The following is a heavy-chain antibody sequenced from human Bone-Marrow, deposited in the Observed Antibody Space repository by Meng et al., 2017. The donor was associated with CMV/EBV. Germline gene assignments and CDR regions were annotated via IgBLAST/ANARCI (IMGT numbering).Heavy chain of an antibody. CDR1: GYTFTSYY. D-gene: IGHD1-1*01. CDR3: ARERYNWNDGGSHYFDY. CDR2: INPSGGST. J-gene: IGHJ4*02. V-gene: IGHV1-46*01. Sequence: ASVKVSCKASGYTFTSYYMHWVRQAPGQGLEWMGIINPSGGSTSYAQKFQGRVTMTRDTSTSTVYMELSSLRSEDTAVYYCARERYNWNDGGSHYFDYWGQRTLVTVSS.